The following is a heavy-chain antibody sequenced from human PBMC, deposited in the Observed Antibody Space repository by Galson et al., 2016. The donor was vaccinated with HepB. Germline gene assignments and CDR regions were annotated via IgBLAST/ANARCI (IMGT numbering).Heavy chain of an antibody. CDR1: GGSISSDYY. V-gene: IGHV4-39*01. J-gene: IGHJ6*03. Sequence: ETKALTCIVSGGSISSDYYWGWIRQPPGRGLEWIGSIYSNEDTFYNPSLKSRVTISVDTPKNQFSLRLDSVTAADTGLYYCATGIVGAGKYYYHYMDVCGKGNTGTV. CDR3: ATGIVGAGKYYYHYMDV. D-gene: IGHD6-19*01. CDR2: IYSNEDT.